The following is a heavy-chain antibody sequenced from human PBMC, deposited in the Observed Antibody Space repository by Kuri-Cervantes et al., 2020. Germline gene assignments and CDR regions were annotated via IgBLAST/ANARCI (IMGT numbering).Heavy chain of an antibody. J-gene: IGHJ3*02. D-gene: IGHD5-24*01. V-gene: IGHV4-39*01. CDR2: IYYTGST. Sequence: SETLSLTCTVSGGSISSTTSYWGCIRQSPGKGPEWIGSIYYTGSTYYNPSLRSRITMAVDTSKNQFSLKLSSVTAADTAVYYCAKSIQRGTSAFDIWGRGTMVTVSS. CDR3: AKSIQRGTSAFDI. CDR1: GGSISSTTSY.